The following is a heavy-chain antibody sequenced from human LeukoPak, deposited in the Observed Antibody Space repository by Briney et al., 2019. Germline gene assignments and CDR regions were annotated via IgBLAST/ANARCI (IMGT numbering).Heavy chain of an antibody. CDR3: ARESPDYRAFDM. CDR1: GFTFSSHA. V-gene: IGHV3-30-3*01. Sequence: GRSLRLSCAASGFTFSSHAMFWVRQAPGKGLEWVAVISYDGSNKYYVDSVKGRFTISRDNSKSTLYVQMNSLRGEDTAVYYRARESPDYRAFDMWGQGTMVTVSS. D-gene: IGHD4/OR15-4a*01. J-gene: IGHJ3*02. CDR2: ISYDGSNK.